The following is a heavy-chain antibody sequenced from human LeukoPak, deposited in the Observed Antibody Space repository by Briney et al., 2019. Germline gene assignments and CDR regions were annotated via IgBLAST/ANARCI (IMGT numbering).Heavy chain of an antibody. J-gene: IGHJ4*02. CDR3: AKGAEIDH. V-gene: IGHV3-23*01. CDR1: GLTFNNFA. Sequence: GGSLRLSCAASGLTFNNFAMSWVRQAPGKGLEWLSAMTGPADTTYYAESVKGRFTISRDYSKSMVFLQMNSLRVEDTAIYYCAKGAEIDHWGQGTLVTVSS. CDR2: MTGPADTT.